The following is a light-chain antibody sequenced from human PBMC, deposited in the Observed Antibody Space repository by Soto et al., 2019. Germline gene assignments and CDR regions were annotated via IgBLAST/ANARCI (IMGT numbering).Light chain of an antibody. V-gene: IGKV2-28*01. CDR2: LGS. Sequence: DIVMTQSPLSLPFTPGEPASISCRSSQSLLHSNCYNYLDWYQQMPGHSPQLLIYLGSNRASGVTDRFRGSGSGTDFTLNISRVEAEDVVVYYCMQAIHCPPLTFGGGTEVEIK. J-gene: IGKJ4*01. CDR3: MQAIHCPPLT. CDR1: QSLLHSNCYNY.